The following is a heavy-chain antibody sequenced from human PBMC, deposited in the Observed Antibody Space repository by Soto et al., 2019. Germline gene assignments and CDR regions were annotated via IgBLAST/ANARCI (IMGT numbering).Heavy chain of an antibody. CDR3: ARDGAGRMTTNHYYYNGMDV. D-gene: IGHD4-4*01. V-gene: IGHV4-59*02. CDR2: VFYTGRA. CDR1: GDSVGRYS. J-gene: IGHJ6*02. Sequence: SGSLSVICSLSGDSVGRYSWSSILQPPEEGPEWIGYVFYTGRANYNASLKSRVSISLDTSNYQFSLKLSSVTAADTAVYYCARDGAGRMTTNHYYYNGMDVWGPGTTVS.